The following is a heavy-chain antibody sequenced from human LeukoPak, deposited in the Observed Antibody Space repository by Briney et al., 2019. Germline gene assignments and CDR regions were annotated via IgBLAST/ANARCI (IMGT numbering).Heavy chain of an antibody. Sequence: GRSLRLSCAASGFTFSSYGMHWVRQAPGKGLEWVAVIWYDGSNKYYADSVKGRFTISRDNAKNSLFLQMNSLRVEDTAVFYCARDGSVGAADYWGQGTLVTVSS. D-gene: IGHD6-13*01. CDR3: ARDGSVGAADY. J-gene: IGHJ4*02. CDR2: IWYDGSNK. CDR1: GFTFSSYG. V-gene: IGHV3-33*01.